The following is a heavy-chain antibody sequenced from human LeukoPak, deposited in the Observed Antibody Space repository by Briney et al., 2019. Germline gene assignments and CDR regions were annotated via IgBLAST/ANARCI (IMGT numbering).Heavy chain of an antibody. D-gene: IGHD3-3*01. Sequence: SQTLSLTCTVSGGSISSGSYYWSWIRQPAGKGLEWIGRIYTSGSTNYNPSLKSRVTISVDTSKNQFSLKLSSVTAADTAVYYCARPKRRFSANPEMDVWGKGTTVTVSS. J-gene: IGHJ6*04. V-gene: IGHV4-61*02. CDR2: IYTSGST. CDR3: ARPKRRFSANPEMDV. CDR1: GGSISSGSYY.